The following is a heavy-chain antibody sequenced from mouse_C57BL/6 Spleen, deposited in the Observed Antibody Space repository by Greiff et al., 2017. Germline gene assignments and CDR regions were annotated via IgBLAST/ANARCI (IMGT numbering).Heavy chain of an antibody. CDR3: ARRELSYAMDY. CDR1: GYTFTSYW. CDR2: IYPSDSET. V-gene: IGHV1-61*01. Sequence: VQLQQSGAELVRPGSSVKLSCKASGYTFTSYWMDWVKQRPGQGLEWIGNIYPSDSETHYNQKFKDKATLTVDKSSSTAYMQLSGLTSEDSAVYYCARRELSYAMDYWGQGTSVTVSS. J-gene: IGHJ4*01.